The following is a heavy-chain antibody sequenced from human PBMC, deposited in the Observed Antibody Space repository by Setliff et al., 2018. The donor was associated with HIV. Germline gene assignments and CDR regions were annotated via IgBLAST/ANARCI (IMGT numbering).Heavy chain of an antibody. J-gene: IGHJ4*02. CDR1: GFAFDDYS. CDR2: ISWDGSST. CDR3: ARGTHWESRGFDY. Sequence: GGSLRLSCVASGFAFDDYSMHWVRQAPGKGLEWVSLISWDGSSTFYPDSVKGRFTVSIDNSKNSLYLQMKSLSDEDTAVYYCARGTHWESRGFDYWGQGTLVTVSS. V-gene: IGHV3-43D*04. D-gene: IGHD7-27*01.